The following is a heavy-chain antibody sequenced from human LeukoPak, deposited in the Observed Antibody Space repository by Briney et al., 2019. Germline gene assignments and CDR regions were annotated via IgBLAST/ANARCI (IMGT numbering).Heavy chain of an antibody. CDR2: ISTSSSAI. CDR1: GFTFSSYG. D-gene: IGHD6-19*01. V-gene: IGHV3-48*01. CDR3: ARDQGSGWPTDNDY. Sequence: PGGSLRLSCAASGFTFSSYGMNWVRQAPGKGLEWISCISTSSSAIYYADSVKGRFTISRDNAKNSLYLQMNSLRAEDTAVYYCARDQGSGWPTDNDYWGQGTLVTVSS. J-gene: IGHJ4*02.